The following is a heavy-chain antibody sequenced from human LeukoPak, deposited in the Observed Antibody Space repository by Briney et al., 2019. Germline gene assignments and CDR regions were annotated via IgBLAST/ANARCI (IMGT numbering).Heavy chain of an antibody. D-gene: IGHD1-26*01. Sequence: SETLSLTCAVSGGSISSSNWWSWVRQPPGKGLEWIGSIYYSGSTYYNPSLKSRVTISVDTSKNQFSLKLSSVTAADTAVYYCAKEVGAREDAFDIWGQGTMVTVSS. V-gene: IGHV4-4*02. CDR1: GGSISSSNW. J-gene: IGHJ3*02. CDR3: AKEVGAREDAFDI. CDR2: IYYSGST.